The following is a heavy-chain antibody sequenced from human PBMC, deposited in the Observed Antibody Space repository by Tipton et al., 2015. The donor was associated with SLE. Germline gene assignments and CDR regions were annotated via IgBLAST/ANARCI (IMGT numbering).Heavy chain of an antibody. J-gene: IGHJ4*02. CDR2: INYSGNT. V-gene: IGHV4-59*01. D-gene: IGHD1-26*01. CDR1: GGSISSYY. CDR3: ARGGLGSDLRGSIYFGC. Sequence: TLSLTCTVSGGSISSYYWSWIRQPPGKGLEWVGYINYSGNTNYNPSLKSRVTISVDTSKTHISLRLTSVTAADTAVYYCARGGLGSDLRGSIYFGCWGQGTLVTVSS.